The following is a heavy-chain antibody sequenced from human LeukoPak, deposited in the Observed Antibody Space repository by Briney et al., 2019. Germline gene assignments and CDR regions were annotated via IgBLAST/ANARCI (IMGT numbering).Heavy chain of an antibody. V-gene: IGHV4-34*01. CDR1: GGSFSGYY. CDR2: INHSGST. CDR3: AREGIDSSSWSRSDY. D-gene: IGHD6-13*01. J-gene: IGHJ4*02. Sequence: SETLSLTCAVYGGSFSGYYWSWIRQPPGKGLEWIGEINHSGSTNYNPSHKSRVTISVDTSKNQFSLKLSSVTAADTAVYYCAREGIDSSSWSRSDYWGQGTLVTVSS.